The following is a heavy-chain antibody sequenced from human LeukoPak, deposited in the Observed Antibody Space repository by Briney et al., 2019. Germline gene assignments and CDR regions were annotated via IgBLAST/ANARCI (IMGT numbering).Heavy chain of an antibody. Sequence: GGSLRLSCAASKFTFTNFAMRWVRQAPGKGLEWVSAITGGGGPTYYADSVKGRFTISRDNSKNMRFLQMDSLRAEDTAVYCCAKAFREYSSSTYSTLAIWGQGTMVTVSS. CDR1: KFTFTNFA. J-gene: IGHJ3*02. CDR3: AKAFREYSSSTYSTLAI. D-gene: IGHD6-13*01. V-gene: IGHV3-23*01. CDR2: ITGGGGPT.